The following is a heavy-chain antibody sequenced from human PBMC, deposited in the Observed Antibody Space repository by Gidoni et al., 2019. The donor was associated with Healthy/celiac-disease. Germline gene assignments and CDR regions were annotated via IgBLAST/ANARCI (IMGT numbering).Heavy chain of an antibody. CDR3: ARDPRRGITMVRGVRFDY. CDR2: INHSGST. J-gene: IGHJ4*02. CDR1: GGSFSGYY. Sequence: QVQLQQWGAGLLKPSETLSLPCAVYGGSFSGYYWSWIRQPPGKGLEWIGEINHSGSTNYNPSLKSRVTISVDTSKNQFSLKLSSVTAADTAVYYCARDPRRGITMVRGVRFDYWGQGTLVTVSS. D-gene: IGHD3-10*01. V-gene: IGHV4-34*01.